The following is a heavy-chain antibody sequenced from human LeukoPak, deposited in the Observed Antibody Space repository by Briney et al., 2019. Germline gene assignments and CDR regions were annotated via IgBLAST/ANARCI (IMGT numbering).Heavy chain of an antibody. Sequence: GGSLRLSCAASGFTFSSYWMHWVRQAPGKGLVWVSRINSAGSSTSYADSVKGRFTISRDNAKNTLYLQMNSLRAEDTAVYYCATSRGSWPDYFDYWGQGTLVTVSS. D-gene: IGHD6-13*01. CDR3: ATSRGSWPDYFDY. V-gene: IGHV3-74*01. CDR2: INSAGSST. CDR1: GFTFSSYW. J-gene: IGHJ4*02.